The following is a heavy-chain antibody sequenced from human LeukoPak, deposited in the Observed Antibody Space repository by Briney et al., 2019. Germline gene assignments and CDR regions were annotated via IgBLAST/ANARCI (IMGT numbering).Heavy chain of an antibody. J-gene: IGHJ4*02. V-gene: IGHV4-59*08. D-gene: IGHD5-24*01. Sequence: SETLSLTCTVSGGSISSYYWSWIRQPPGKGLEWIGYIYYSGSTNYNPSLKSRVPISVDTSKNQFSLKLSSVTAADTAVYYCARHRGDGYNWDYWGQGALVTVSS. CDR3: ARHRGDGYNWDY. CDR1: GGSISSYY. CDR2: IYYSGST.